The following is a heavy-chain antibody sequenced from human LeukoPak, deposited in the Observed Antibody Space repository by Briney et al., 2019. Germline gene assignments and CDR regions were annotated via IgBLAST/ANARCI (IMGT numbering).Heavy chain of an antibody. J-gene: IGHJ4*02. V-gene: IGHV4-34*01. CDR3: ARRGYSYGSDY. CDR2: INHSGST. CDR1: GGSISSYY. Sequence: SETLSLTGTVSGGSISSYYWIWIRKRPGKGLNCIGAINHSGSTNYNPSLKSRVTISVDTSKNQFSLKLSSVTAADTAVYYCARRGYSYGSDYWGQGTLVTVSS. D-gene: IGHD5-18*01.